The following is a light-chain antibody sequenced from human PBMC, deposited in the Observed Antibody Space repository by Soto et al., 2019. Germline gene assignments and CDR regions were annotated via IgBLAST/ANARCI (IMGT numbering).Light chain of an antibody. J-gene: IGKJ5*01. V-gene: IGKV3-15*01. Sequence: EKVMTQSPDTLSVSPGESATLSCRASQRVSTSLAWYQQKTGQAPRLLIYGASTRATGIPARFSGSGSGTEFTLTIGSLQSEHFAVYYCQQYSNWPPVITFGPGTRLEIK. CDR3: QQYSNWPPVIT. CDR2: GAS. CDR1: QRVSTS.